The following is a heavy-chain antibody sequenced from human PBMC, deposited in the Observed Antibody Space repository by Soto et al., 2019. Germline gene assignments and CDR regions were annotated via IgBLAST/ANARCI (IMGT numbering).Heavy chain of an antibody. V-gene: IGHV3-66*01. CDR1: GFTVSTNY. CDR3: ARDRLVGATLFYYYYGMDV. CDR2: IDAGGGT. Sequence: GGSLRLSCAASGFTVSTNYMSWVRQAPGKGLEWVSLIDAGGGTYYADSVKGRFTISRDNSKNSVYLQMNSLRAEDTALYYCARDRLVGATLFYYYYGMDVWGQGTTVTVSS. D-gene: IGHD1-26*01. J-gene: IGHJ6*02.